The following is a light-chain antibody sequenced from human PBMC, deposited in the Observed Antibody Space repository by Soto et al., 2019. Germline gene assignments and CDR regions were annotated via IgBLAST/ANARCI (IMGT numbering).Light chain of an antibody. CDR1: QSVNSD. CDR2: AAS. J-gene: IGKJ5*01. Sequence: DIQMTQSLSSRSASXXDKVXITCPASQSVNSDLNWYQQKAGKAPKXXIYAASSLQSGVPSRFSGSGSGTHFTLTITSLQTEDFATYYCQHIHSIPITFGQGTRLEIK. V-gene: IGKV1-39*01. CDR3: QHIHSIPIT.